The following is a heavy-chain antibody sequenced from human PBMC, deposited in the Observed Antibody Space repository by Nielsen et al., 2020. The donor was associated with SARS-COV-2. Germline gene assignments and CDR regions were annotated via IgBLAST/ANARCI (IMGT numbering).Heavy chain of an antibody. D-gene: IGHD1-26*01. CDR1: GFTFSDYY. J-gene: IGHJ4*02. CDR3: VGEPDY. V-gene: IGHV3-9*01. CDR2: ISWNSGSI. Sequence: SLKISCAASGFTFSDYYMSWVRQAPGKGLEWVSGISWNSGSIGYADSVKGRFTISRDNAKNSLYLQMNSLRAEDTALYYCVGEPDYWGQGTLVTVSS.